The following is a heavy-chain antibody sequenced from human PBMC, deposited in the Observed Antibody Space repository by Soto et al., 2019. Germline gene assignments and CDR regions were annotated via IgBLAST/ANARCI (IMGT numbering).Heavy chain of an antibody. CDR1: GFRFDDHV. CDR2: INWDGYSI. V-gene: IGHV3-9*01. Sequence: GGSLRLSCVASGFRFDDHVMHWVRQLPGKGLEWVGHINWDGYSIGYGGSVRGRFIISRDNAKNTLYLQMNSLRPEDTALYYCARSWSGSTSGRVDVWGQGTTVTVSS. CDR3: ARSWSGSTSGRVDV. D-gene: IGHD3-3*01. J-gene: IGHJ6*02.